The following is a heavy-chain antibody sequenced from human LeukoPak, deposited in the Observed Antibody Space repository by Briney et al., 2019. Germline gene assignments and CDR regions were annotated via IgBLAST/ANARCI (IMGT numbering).Heavy chain of an antibody. Sequence: GGSLRLSCAASGFTFSSYGMHWVRQAPGKGLEWVAVISYDGSNKYYADSVKGRFTISRDNSKNTLYLQMNSLRAEDTAVYYCAKDHYDILTGYHDYWGQGTLVTVSS. V-gene: IGHV3-30*18. CDR3: AKDHYDILTGYHDY. CDR1: GFTFSSYG. J-gene: IGHJ4*02. CDR2: ISYDGSNK. D-gene: IGHD3-9*01.